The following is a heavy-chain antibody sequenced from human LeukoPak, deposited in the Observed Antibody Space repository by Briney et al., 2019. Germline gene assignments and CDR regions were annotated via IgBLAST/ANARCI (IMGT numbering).Heavy chain of an antibody. CDR2: INEGGSGK. CDR3: VRDEKKRGGDY. D-gene: IGHD3-16*01. V-gene: IGHV3-7*01. CDR1: GFIFTDYW. J-gene: IGHJ4*02. Sequence: GGSLRLSCEAYGFIFTDYWMSWVRQVPGKGLEWVTNINEGGSGKYYVDSVKGRFTISRDNAKNSLYLHMNSLRAEDTAVCYCVRDEKKRGGDYWGQGILVTVSS.